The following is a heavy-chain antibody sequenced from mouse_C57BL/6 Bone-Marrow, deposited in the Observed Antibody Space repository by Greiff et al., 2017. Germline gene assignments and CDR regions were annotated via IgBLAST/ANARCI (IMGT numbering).Heavy chain of an antibody. V-gene: IGHV1-4*01. CDR3: ARRGDYYGSIYWYFDV. Sequence: VKLMESGAELARPGASVKMSCKASGYTFTSYTMHWVKQRPGQGLEWIGYINPSSGYTKSNQKFKDKATLTADKSSSTAYMQLSSLTSEDSAVYYCARRGDYYGSIYWYFDVWGTGTTVTVSS. CDR2: INPSSGYT. D-gene: IGHD1-1*01. CDR1: GYTFTSYT. J-gene: IGHJ1*03.